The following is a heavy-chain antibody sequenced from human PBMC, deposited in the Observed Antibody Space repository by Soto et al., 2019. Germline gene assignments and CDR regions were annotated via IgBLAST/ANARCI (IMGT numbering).Heavy chain of an antibody. J-gene: IGHJ4*02. CDR2: IYSGGST. CDR3: ARTCSGGTCSFDY. D-gene: IGHD2-15*01. V-gene: IGHV3-66*01. Sequence: ESGGGLVQPGGSLRLSCAASGFTVSSNYMSCVRQAPGKGLEWVSVIYSGGSTYYADSVKGRFTISRDNSENTLYLQMNSLRAEDTAVYYCARTCSGGTCSFDYWGQGTLVTVSS. CDR1: GFTVSSNY.